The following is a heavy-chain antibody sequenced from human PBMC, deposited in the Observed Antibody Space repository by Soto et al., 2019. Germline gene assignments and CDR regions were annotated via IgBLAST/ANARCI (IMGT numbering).Heavy chain of an antibody. CDR2: TGGGIGP. V-gene: IGHV3-23*04. Sequence: EVQLVESGGGLVQPGESLKLACAASGFPFSNYAMSWVRQAPGKGLEWVSTTGGGIGPYYADSVKGRFTISRDNSKNTLYLQMNSLRAEDTAIYYCAKMPDGVNSNSPYCWGPGTLVTVSS. D-gene: IGHD4-4*01. CDR1: GFPFSNYA. CDR3: AKMPDGVNSNSPYC. J-gene: IGHJ4*02.